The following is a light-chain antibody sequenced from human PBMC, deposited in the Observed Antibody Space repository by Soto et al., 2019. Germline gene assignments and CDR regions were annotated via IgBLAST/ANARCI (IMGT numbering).Light chain of an antibody. CDR1: QSVSSN. V-gene: IGKV3-15*01. J-gene: IGKJ1*01. CDR2: GAS. Sequence: EIVMTQSPATLSVSPRERAALSCRASQSVSSNLAWYQQKPGQAPRLLIYGASTRATGIPATFSGSGSGTTFTLTISSLQSADFAVYYCQQYNNWPPTFGQGTKVEIK. CDR3: QQYNNWPPT.